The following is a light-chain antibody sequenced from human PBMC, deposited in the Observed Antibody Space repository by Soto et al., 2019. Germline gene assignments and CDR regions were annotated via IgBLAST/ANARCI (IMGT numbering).Light chain of an antibody. Sequence: QSVLTQPPSVSGAPGQRLTIACTGSSSNIGAGYAVHWHQHLPGRAPKLLVYGDNNRPSGVPDRFSGSESGTSAYLPITGLQAEDEAHYYCQSYDTRLSAVVFGGGTKLTVL. CDR3: QSYDTRLSAVV. CDR1: SSNIGAGYA. CDR2: GDN. V-gene: IGLV1-40*01. J-gene: IGLJ2*01.